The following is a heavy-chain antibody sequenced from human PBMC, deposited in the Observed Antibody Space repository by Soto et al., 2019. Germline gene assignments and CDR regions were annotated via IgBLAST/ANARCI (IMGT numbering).Heavy chain of an antibody. V-gene: IGHV5-51*01. CDR2: IYPGDSDT. CDR1: GYTFTNYW. J-gene: IGHJ6*02. D-gene: IGHD4-17*01. CDR3: ARYPTLTDYFFHGMDV. Sequence: GESLKISCKGSGYTFTNYWSVGVRQIAGKGLEWMGIIYPGDSDTRYSPSFQGQVTISADRSISTAYLQWSRLKAADTGMYYCARYPTLTDYFFHGMDVWGQGTTVTVSS.